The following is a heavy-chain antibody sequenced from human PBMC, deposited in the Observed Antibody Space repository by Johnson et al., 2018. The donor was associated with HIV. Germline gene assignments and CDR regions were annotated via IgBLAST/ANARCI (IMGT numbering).Heavy chain of an antibody. D-gene: IGHD3-3*02. J-gene: IGHJ3*02. CDR2: ISWNSGSI. CDR3: AKDTLLGSGFDI. CDR1: GFTFDDYA. Sequence: VHLVESGGGLVQPGRSLRLSCAASGFTFDDYAMHWVRQAPGKGLEWVSGISWNSGSIGYADSVKGRFTISRDNAKNSLYLQMNSLRAEDTALYYCAKDTLLGSGFDIWGQGTMVTVSS. V-gene: IGHV3-9*01.